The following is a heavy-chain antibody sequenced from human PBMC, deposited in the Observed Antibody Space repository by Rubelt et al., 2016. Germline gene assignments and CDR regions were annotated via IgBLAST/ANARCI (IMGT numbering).Heavy chain of an antibody. V-gene: IGHV4-59*01. CDR1: GGSISSYY. Sequence: QVQLQQWGTGLLKPSETLSLTCAVSGGSISSYYWSWIRQPPGQGLEWIGYIFYSGSTNYNPSLRSRVTISGDTAKNQCSLKLSSVTAADTAVYYCARWRDDSFDYWGQGTLVTVSS. J-gene: IGHJ4*02. CDR2: IFYSGST. CDR3: ARWRDDSFDY. D-gene: IGHD3-3*01.